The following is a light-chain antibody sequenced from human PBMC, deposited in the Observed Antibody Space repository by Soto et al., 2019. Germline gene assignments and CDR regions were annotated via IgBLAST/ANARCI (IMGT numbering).Light chain of an antibody. J-gene: IGLJ1*01. CDR2: KVN. CDR1: SSDVGGYNY. Sequence: QSALTQPPSASGSPGQSVTISCTGTSSDVGGYNYVSWYQQHPGKAPKLMIYKVNKRPSGVPDRFSGSKSGNTASLTVSGLQAEDEAYYYCSSYAGSNNFGVFGTGTKVTVL. CDR3: SSYAGSNNFGV. V-gene: IGLV2-8*01.